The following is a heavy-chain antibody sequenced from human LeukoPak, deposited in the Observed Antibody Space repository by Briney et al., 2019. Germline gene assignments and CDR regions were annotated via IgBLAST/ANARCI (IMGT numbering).Heavy chain of an antibody. V-gene: IGHV3-21*01. CDR1: GFSFSSYS. J-gene: IGHJ4*02. CDR2: ISFSGTYI. D-gene: IGHD3-10*01. CDR3: AREYDSGSYYNFGY. Sequence: GGSLRLSCAASGFSFSSYSMNWVRQAPGKGLEWVASISFSGTYIYYADSLKGRFTISRDNSKNTLYLQMNSLRAEDTAVYYCAREYDSGSYYNFGYWGQGTLVTVSS.